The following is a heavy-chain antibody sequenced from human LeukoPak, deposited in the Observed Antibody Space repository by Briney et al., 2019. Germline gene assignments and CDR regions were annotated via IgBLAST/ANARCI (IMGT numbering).Heavy chain of an antibody. D-gene: IGHD2-2*01. CDR3: AKDRDIVVGSYFDY. J-gene: IGHJ4*02. CDR1: GFTFSEFA. CDR2: IWYDGSDK. Sequence: GGSLRLSCVTSGFTFSEFAMHWVRQVPGKGLEWVAAIWYDGSDKYYADSVKGRFTISRDNSKNTLYLQMNSLRAEDTAVYYCAKDRDIVVGSYFDYWGQGTLVTVSS. V-gene: IGHV3-33*06.